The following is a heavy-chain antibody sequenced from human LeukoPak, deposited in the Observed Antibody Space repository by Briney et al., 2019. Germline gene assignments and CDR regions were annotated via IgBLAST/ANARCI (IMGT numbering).Heavy chain of an antibody. V-gene: IGHV4-34*01. CDR2: INHSGST. J-gene: IGHJ5*02. Sequence: PSETLSLTCAVYGGSFSGYYWSWIRQPPGKGLEWIGEINHSGSTNYNPSLKSRVTISVDTSKNQFSLKLSSVTAADTAVYYCARRKAPIVVVPAAPAWFDPWGQGTLVTVSS. CDR1: GGSFSGYY. CDR3: ARRKAPIVVVPAAPAWFDP. D-gene: IGHD2-2*01.